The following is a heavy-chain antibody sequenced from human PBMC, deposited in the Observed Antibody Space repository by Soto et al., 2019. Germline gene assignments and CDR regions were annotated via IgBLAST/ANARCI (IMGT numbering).Heavy chain of an antibody. CDR2: IYPGDSDT. CDR3: GRLDSSYYFDY. Sequence: GESLKISCRGSGYTFTTYWIGWVRQMPGKGLEWMGIIYPGDSDTTYSPSFQGQVTISADKSISTAYLQWNSLKASDSDMYYCGRLDSSYYFDYWGQGTLVTVSS. J-gene: IGHJ4*02. D-gene: IGHD3-22*01. CDR1: GYTFTTYW. V-gene: IGHV5-51*01.